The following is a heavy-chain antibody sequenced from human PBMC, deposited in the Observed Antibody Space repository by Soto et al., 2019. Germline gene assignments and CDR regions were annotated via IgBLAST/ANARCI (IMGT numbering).Heavy chain of an antibody. CDR3: ARDQGVPAASYYYYGMDV. V-gene: IGHV4-30-4*01. Sequence: SETLSLTCTVSGGSISSGDYYWSWIRQPPGKGLEWIGYIYYSGSTYYNPSLKSRVTISVDTSKNQFSLKLSSVTAADTAVYYCARDQGVPAASYYYYGMDVWGQGTTVTVS. D-gene: IGHD2-2*01. CDR2: IYYSGST. CDR1: GGSISSGDYY. J-gene: IGHJ6*02.